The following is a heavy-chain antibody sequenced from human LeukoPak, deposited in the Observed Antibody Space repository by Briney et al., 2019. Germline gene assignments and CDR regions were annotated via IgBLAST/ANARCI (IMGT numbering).Heavy chain of an antibody. D-gene: IGHD3-22*01. CDR2: IYTSGST. CDR1: VGSISSHY. Sequence: SETLSLTCTVSVGSISSHYWSWIRQPAGKGLEWIGRIYTSGSTNYNPSLKSRVTMSVDTSKNQFSLKLSSVTAADTAVYYCAREATYYYDSSAQWPVFDYWGQGTLVTVSS. CDR3: AREATYYYDSSAQWPVFDY. J-gene: IGHJ4*02. V-gene: IGHV4-4*07.